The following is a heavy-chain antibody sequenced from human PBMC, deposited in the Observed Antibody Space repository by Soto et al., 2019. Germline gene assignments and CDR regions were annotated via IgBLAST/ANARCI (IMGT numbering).Heavy chain of an antibody. CDR2: IKQDGSEQ. V-gene: IGHV3-7*05. J-gene: IGHJ4*02. D-gene: IGHD3-16*01. Sequence: EVQLVESGGGLVQPGGSLRLSCAASGFTFTTYGMSWVRQTPEKGLEWVANIKQDGSEQYYVDSVKGRFTISRDNAKNSLYLQMDSLRADDTAIYYCARGGGNFDYWGQGSLVTVSS. CDR1: GFTFTTYG. CDR3: ARGGGNFDY.